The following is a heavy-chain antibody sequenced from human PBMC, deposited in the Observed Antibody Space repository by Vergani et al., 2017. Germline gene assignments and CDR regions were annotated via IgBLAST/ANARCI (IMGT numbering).Heavy chain of an antibody. Sequence: QVQLQESGPGLVKPSQTLSLTCTVSGGSISSGSYYWSWIRQPAGKGLEWIGRIYTSGSTNYNPSLKSRVTISVDTSKNQFSLKLSSVTAADTAVYYCARENLMAAAVPYGMDVWGQGTTVTVSS. V-gene: IGHV4-61*02. J-gene: IGHJ6*02. CDR1: GGSISSGSYY. CDR3: ARENLMAAAVPYGMDV. D-gene: IGHD6-13*01. CDR2: IYTSGST.